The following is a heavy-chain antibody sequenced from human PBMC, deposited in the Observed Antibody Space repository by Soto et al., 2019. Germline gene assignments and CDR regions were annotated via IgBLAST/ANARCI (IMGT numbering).Heavy chain of an antibody. V-gene: IGHV3-7*01. J-gene: IGHJ1*01. CDR1: GFTFSTYW. Sequence: EVQLVESGGGLVQPGGSLRLSCGGSGFTFSTYWMSWVRQVPGKGLEWVANIKKDGSETYYVDSVKGRFTISRDNAKNSMYLQMNSLRVEDTAVYYCARDGASGCSGGGCYEAYFQDWGQGTLVAVSS. CDR2: IKKDGSET. CDR3: ARDGASGCSGGGCYEAYFQD. D-gene: IGHD2-15*01.